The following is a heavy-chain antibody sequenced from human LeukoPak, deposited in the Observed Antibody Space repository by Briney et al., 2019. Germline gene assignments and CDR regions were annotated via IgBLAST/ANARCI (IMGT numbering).Heavy chain of an antibody. D-gene: IGHD5-24*01. CDR2: MNPNSGNT. J-gene: IGHJ4*02. Sequence: ASVKVSCKASGYTFTSYDINWVRQATGQGLEWMGWMNPNSGNTGYAQKYQGRVTMTRNTSISTAYMELSSLRSEDTAVYYCALMALNGGKGIDYWGQGTLVTVSS. CDR1: GYTFTSYD. V-gene: IGHV1-8*01. CDR3: ALMALNGGKGIDY.